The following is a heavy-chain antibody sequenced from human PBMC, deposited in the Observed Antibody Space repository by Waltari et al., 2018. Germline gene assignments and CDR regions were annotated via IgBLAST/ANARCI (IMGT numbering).Heavy chain of an antibody. Sequence: EVQLVEAGGDLVQPGGSLRLSCAASGFTFSDYWMHWVRQAPGKGLGWGSRINGDGYGITYSDSVQGRFTTTRDNTKNTLYLQLNSLRAEDTAVYYCARKGGRGYTYGPFYFDYWGRGTLVTVSS. J-gene: IGHJ4*02. CDR2: INGDGYGI. CDR1: GFTFSDYW. V-gene: IGHV3-74*01. CDR3: ARKGGRGYTYGPFYFDY. D-gene: IGHD5-18*01.